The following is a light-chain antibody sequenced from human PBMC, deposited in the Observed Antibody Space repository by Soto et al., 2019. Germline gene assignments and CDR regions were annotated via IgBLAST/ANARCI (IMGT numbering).Light chain of an antibody. CDR1: SSDVGGYNY. CDR3: SSYTSSSTLV. Sequence: QSALTQPASVSGSPGQSITISCTGTSSDVGGYNYVSWYQQHPGKAPKLMIYDVNNRPSGVSNHFSGPKSGNTASLTISGLQAEDEADYYCSSYTSSSTLVFGGGTKLTVL. J-gene: IGLJ2*01. CDR2: DVN. V-gene: IGLV2-14*01.